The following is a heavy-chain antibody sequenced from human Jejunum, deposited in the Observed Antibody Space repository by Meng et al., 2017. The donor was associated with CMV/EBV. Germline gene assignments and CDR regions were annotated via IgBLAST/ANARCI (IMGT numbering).Heavy chain of an antibody. CDR3: ARRSCTTMFCESRDAFDV. Sequence: FINYDMHWVRQSPGKGLEWVSSISPTSVYRYYADSLQGRFTISRDNANNSVYLQLNSLRAEDTAVYYCARRSCTTMFCESRDAFDVWGQGTMVTVSS. J-gene: IGHJ3*01. V-gene: IGHV3-21*06. CDR2: ISPTSVYR. CDR1: FINYD. D-gene: IGHD3-9*01.